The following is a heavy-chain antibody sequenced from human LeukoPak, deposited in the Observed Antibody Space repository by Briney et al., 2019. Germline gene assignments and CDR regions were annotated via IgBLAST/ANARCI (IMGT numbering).Heavy chain of an antibody. J-gene: IGHJ6*02. V-gene: IGHV1-69*01. D-gene: IGHD2-15*01. CDR2: IIPIFGTA. CDR3: ARATCSGGSCYYYYGMDV. CDR1: GGTFSSYA. Sequence: ASVKVSCKASGGTFSSYAISWVRQAPGQGLEWMGGIIPIFGTAYYAQKFQGRVTITADESTSTAYMELSSLRSEDTAVYYCARATCSGGSCYYYYGMDVWGQGTTVTVSS.